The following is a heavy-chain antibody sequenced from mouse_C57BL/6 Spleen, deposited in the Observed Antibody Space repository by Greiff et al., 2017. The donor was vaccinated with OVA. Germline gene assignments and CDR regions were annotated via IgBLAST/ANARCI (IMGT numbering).Heavy chain of an antibody. Sequence: VQLKESGPGLVKPSQSLSLTCSVTGYSITSGYYWNWIRQFPGNKLEWMGYISYDGSNNYNPSLKNRISITRDTSKNQFFLKLNSVTTEDTATYYCARGYDVDWYFDVWGTGTTVTVSS. CDR1: GYSITSGYY. V-gene: IGHV3-6*01. CDR3: ARGYDVDWYFDV. J-gene: IGHJ1*03. D-gene: IGHD2-12*01. CDR2: ISYDGSN.